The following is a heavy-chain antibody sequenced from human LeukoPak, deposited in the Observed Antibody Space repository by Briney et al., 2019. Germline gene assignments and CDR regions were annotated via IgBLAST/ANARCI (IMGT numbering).Heavy chain of an antibody. Sequence: PSETLSLTCTVSGGSISSYYWSWIRQPPGKGLEWIGYIYYSGSTNYNPSLKSRVTISVDTSKTQFSLKLSSVTAADTAVYYCARERGRDAFDIWGQGTMVTVSS. J-gene: IGHJ3*02. CDR3: ARERGRDAFDI. V-gene: IGHV4-59*01. CDR2: IYYSGST. CDR1: GGSISSYY.